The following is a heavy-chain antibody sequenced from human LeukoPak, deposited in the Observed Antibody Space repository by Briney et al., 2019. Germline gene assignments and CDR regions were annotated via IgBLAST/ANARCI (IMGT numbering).Heavy chain of an antibody. D-gene: IGHD2-8*01. CDR2: IQSDESNK. CDR1: GFTFSNYG. CDR3: GIATEDYRLVF. V-gene: IGHV3-30*02. J-gene: IGHJ4*02. Sequence: PGGSLRLSCTASGFTFSNYGFHWVRQAPGKGLEWVAFIQSDESNKHYADSVKGRFTVSRDNSKNTLYLQMNSLRPEDTADCTKGIATEDYRLVFWGQGALVTVSS.